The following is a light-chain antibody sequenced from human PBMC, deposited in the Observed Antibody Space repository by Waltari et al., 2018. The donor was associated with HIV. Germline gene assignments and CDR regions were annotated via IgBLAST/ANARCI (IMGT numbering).Light chain of an antibody. CDR3: QQYYSLPPT. CDR2: WAT. CDR1: QSVMFSSDSRNY. V-gene: IGKV4-1*01. J-gene: IGKJ4*01. Sequence: DIVMTQSPDSLPVSLGERATINCKSSQSVMFSSDSRNYLAWYQQRPGQPPKLLFYWATTREAVVPNRFSASGSGTNFTLTISGLQEDDVAIYYCQQYYSLPPTFGGGTRVERK.